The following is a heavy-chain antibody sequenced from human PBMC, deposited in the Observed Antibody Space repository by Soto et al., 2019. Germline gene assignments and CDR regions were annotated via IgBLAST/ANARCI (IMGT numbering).Heavy chain of an antibody. CDR2: ISYDGSNK. D-gene: IGHD6-6*01. CDR3: AKGPSVAALGWFDS. J-gene: IGHJ5*01. Sequence: PGGSLRLSCAASGFTFSRYGMHWVRQAPGKGLEWVAVISYDGSNKYYADSVKGRFTISRDNSKNTLYLQMNSLRAEDTAVYYCAKGPSVAALGWFDSCGERTLVTVCS. CDR1: GFTFSRYG. V-gene: IGHV3-30*18.